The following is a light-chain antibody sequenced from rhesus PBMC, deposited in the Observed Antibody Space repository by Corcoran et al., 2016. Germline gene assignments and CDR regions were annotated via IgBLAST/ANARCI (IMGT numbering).Light chain of an antibody. J-gene: IGKJ3*01. CDR3: LQSKNSPFT. Sequence: DIVLTQSPASLAVSPGQRATITCRASESVSFFGINLIHWYQQKPGQPPKLLIYQASNKDTGFPASFSGRWSGTDFTLTINPVEADDAADYYCLQSKNSPFTFGPGTKLDIK. CDR1: ESVSFFGINL. CDR2: QAS. V-gene: IGKV7-13*01.